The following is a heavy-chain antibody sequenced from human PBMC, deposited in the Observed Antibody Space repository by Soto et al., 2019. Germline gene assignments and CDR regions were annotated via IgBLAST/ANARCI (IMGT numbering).Heavy chain of an antibody. CDR2: ISYDGSNK. V-gene: IGHV3-30*03. Sequence: GGSLRLSCAASGFTFSSYGIHWVRQAPGKGLEWVAFISYDGSNKYYADSVKGRFTISRDNSENTVDLQMNSLRIEETAVYYCAIFSNFDYWAQGTLVTVSS. CDR1: GFTFSSYG. CDR3: AIFSNFDY. J-gene: IGHJ4*02.